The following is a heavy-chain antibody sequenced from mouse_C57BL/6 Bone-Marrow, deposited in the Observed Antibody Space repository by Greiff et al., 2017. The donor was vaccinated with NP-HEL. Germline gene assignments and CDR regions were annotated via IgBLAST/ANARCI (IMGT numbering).Heavy chain of an antibody. CDR2: IYPSDSET. Sequence: VQLHQPGAELVRPGSSVKLSCKASGYTFTSYWMDWVKQRPGQGLEWIGNIYPSDSETHYNQKFKDKATLTVDKSSSTAYMQLSSLTSEDSAVYYCARLITTVVDWYFDVWGTGTTVTVSS. V-gene: IGHV1-61*01. D-gene: IGHD1-1*01. CDR3: ARLITTVVDWYFDV. CDR1: GYTFTSYW. J-gene: IGHJ1*03.